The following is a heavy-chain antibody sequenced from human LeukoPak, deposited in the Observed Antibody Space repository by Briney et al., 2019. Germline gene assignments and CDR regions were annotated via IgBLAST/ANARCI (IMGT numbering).Heavy chain of an antibody. J-gene: IGHJ3*02. V-gene: IGHV4-59*01. CDR3: ARETQDYGAAFDI. D-gene: IGHD4-17*01. Sequence: SETLSLTCTVSGGSISSYYWSWIRQPPGKGLEWIGYIYYSGSTHYNPSLKSRVTISVDTSKNQFSLKLSSVTAADTAVYYCARETQDYGAAFDIWGQGTMVTVSS. CDR2: IYYSGST. CDR1: GGSISSYY.